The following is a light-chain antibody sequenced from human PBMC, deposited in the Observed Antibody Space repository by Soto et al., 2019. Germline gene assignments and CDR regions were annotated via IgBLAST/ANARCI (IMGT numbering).Light chain of an antibody. V-gene: IGLV2-14*01. CDR3: SSYTSSGTYV. CDR1: SSDIGGYNY. J-gene: IGLJ1*01. Sequence: QSVLTQPASVSGSPGQSITISCTGTSSDIGGYNYVSWYQQHPGKAPKLVISEVTNRPSGVSNRFSGSKSGNTASLTISGLQGEAETDYYCSSYTSSGTYVFGTGTKVTVL. CDR2: EVT.